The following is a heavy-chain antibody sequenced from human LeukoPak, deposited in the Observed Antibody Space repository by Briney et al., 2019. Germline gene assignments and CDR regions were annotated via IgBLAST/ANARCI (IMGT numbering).Heavy chain of an antibody. CDR3: ARHERYYYGSGTYYTGIDY. CDR1: GGSISSYY. V-gene: IGHV4-59*08. CDR2: ISCRGGT. Sequence: SETLSLTCMVSGGSISSYYWSCIRQPPGKGLEWMGHISCRGGTDYNACLKSRVTMSVDTSKNQFSLKLSSVTAADTAVYYCARHERYYYGSGTYYTGIDYWGQGTLVTVSS. D-gene: IGHD3-10*01. J-gene: IGHJ4*02.